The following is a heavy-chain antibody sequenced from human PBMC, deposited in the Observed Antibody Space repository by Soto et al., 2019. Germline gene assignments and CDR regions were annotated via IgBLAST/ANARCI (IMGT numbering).Heavy chain of an antibody. CDR3: VRENIGGRGGSCY. Sequence: GGSLRLSCSASGFTISTYAMHRVRQAPGTGLEYVSAISFDGRSTYYADSVKGRFTVSRDNSKNTLYLQMSGLRGEDTAIYYCVRENIGGRGGSCYWGQGTLVTVSS. CDR2: ISFDGRST. V-gene: IGHV3-64D*08. CDR1: GFTISTYA. J-gene: IGHJ4*02. D-gene: IGHD3-10*01.